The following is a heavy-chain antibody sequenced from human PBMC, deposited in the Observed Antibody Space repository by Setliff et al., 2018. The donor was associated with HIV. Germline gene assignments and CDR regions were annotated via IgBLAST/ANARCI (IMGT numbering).Heavy chain of an antibody. D-gene: IGHD6-19*01. CDR1: GFTFSDYA. Sequence: PSETLSLTCAASGFTFSDYAMSWVRQAPGKGLEWVSIISGSGDSTYYADSVKGRFIISRDNSKNTLYLQMNSLRAEDTAVYYCAKDHSSGWPTRFDYWGQGTLVTVSS. J-gene: IGHJ4*02. CDR3: AKDHSSGWPTRFDY. V-gene: IGHV3-23*01. CDR2: ISGSGDST.